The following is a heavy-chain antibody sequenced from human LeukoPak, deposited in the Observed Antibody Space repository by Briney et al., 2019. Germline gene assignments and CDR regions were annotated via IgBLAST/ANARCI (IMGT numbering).Heavy chain of an antibody. V-gene: IGHV1-69*01. D-gene: IGHD2-2*01. J-gene: IGHJ3*02. CDR1: GGTFSSYA. CDR3: AREVVPAGTAFDI. CDR2: IIPIFGTA. Sequence: ASVKVSCEASGGTFSSYAISWVRQAPGQGLEWMGGIIPIFGTANYAQKFQGRVTITADESTSTAYMELSSLRSEDTAVYYCAREVVPAGTAFDIWGQGTMVTVSS.